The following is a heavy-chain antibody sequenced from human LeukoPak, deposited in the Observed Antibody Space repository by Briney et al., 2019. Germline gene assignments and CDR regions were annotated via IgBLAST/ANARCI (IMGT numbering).Heavy chain of an antibody. D-gene: IGHD1-26*01. V-gene: IGHV4-39*01. CDR3: ARRRSGSQGIRYYFDY. J-gene: IGHJ4*02. CDR2: IYYSGST. Sequence: PSETLSLTCTVSGGSISSGDYYWSWIRQPPGKGLEWIGSIYYSGSTYYNPSLKSRVTISVDTSKNQFSLKLSSVTAADTAVYYCARRRSGSQGIRYYFDYWGQGTLVTVSS. CDR1: GGSISSGDYY.